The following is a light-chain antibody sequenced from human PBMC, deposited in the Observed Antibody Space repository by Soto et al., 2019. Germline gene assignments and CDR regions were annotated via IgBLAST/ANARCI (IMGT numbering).Light chain of an antibody. CDR1: SSNIGAGYD. V-gene: IGLV1-40*01. CDR2: GNS. CDR3: QSYDSSLSGWGV. J-gene: IGLJ2*01. Sequence: QSVLTQSPSVSGAPGQRVTISCTGSSSNIGAGYDVHWYQQLPGTAPKLLIYGNSNRPSGVPDRFSGSKSGTSASLAITGLQAEDEADYYCQSYDSSLSGWGVFGGGTKVTVL.